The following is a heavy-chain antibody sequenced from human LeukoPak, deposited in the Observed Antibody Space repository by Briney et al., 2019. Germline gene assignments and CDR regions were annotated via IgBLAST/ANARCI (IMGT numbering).Heavy chain of an antibody. V-gene: IGHV1-18*01. Sequence: PWASVKVSCKASGGTFSSYGISWVRQAPGQGLEWMGWISAYNGNTNYAQKLQGRVTMTTDTSTSTAYMELRSLRSDDTAVYYCARDGTGDSTASFDIWGQGTMVTVSS. J-gene: IGHJ3*02. CDR2: ISAYNGNT. CDR1: GGTFSSYG. CDR3: ARDGTGDSTASFDI. D-gene: IGHD7-27*01.